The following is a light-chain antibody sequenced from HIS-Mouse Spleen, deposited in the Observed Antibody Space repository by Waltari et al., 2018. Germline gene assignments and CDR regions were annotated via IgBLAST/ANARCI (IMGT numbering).Light chain of an antibody. Sequence: SYELTQPPSVSVSPGQTARITCSGDALPKQYAYWYQQKPGQAPVLVIYKDSERPSGSPERFSGSSSGKTVTLTISGVQAEDEADYYCQSADSSGTYSVVFGGGTKLTVL. CDR3: QSADSSGTYSVV. CDR2: KDS. CDR1: ALPKQY. V-gene: IGLV3-25*03. J-gene: IGLJ2*01.